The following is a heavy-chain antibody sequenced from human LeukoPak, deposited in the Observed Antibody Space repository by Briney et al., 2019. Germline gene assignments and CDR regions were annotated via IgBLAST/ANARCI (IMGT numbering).Heavy chain of an antibody. CDR2: INHSGST. CDR1: GGSISSYY. CDR3: ARLQLERQGLDY. J-gene: IGHJ4*02. Sequence: SETLSLTCTVSGGSISSYYWSWIRQPPGKGLEWIGEINHSGSTNYNPSLKSRVTISVDTSKNQFSLKLSSVTAADTAVYYCARLQLERQGLDYWGQGTLVTVSS. V-gene: IGHV4-34*01. D-gene: IGHD1-1*01.